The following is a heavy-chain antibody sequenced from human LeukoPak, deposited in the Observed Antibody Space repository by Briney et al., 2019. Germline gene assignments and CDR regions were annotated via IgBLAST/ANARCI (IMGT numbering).Heavy chain of an antibody. CDR3: AREGDSFDS. CDR1: GYKFTSYG. J-gene: IGHJ4*02. Sequence: ASVKVSCKAFGYKFTSYGINGVRQGPGQRLEWMGWINSYNGNTNYAQKFQGRVTMTTDTSTSTAYMELRSLISDDTAVYYCAREGDSFDSWGQGTLVTVSS. CDR2: INSYNGNT. V-gene: IGHV1-18*01.